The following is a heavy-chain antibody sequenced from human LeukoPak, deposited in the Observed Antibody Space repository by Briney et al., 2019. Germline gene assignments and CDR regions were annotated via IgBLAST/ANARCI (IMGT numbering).Heavy chain of an antibody. D-gene: IGHD3-16*01. J-gene: IGHJ4*02. CDR3: AREYVDHFDY. CDR1: GGSISSGGYY. Sequence: SETLSLTCTVSGGSISSGGYYWSWVRQHPGKGLEWIGYIYYSGSTYYNPSLKSRVTISVDTSKNQFSLKLSSVTAADTAVYYCAREYVDHFDYWGQGTLVTVSS. V-gene: IGHV4-31*03. CDR2: IYYSGST.